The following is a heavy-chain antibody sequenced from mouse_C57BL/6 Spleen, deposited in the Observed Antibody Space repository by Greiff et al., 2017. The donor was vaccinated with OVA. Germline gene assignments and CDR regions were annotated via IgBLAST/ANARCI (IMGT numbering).Heavy chain of an antibody. CDR1: GFAFSSSW. CDR3: AKYDYDGAWFAC. CDR2: IYPGDGDT. V-gene: IGHV1-82*01. J-gene: IGHJ3*01. D-gene: IGHD2-4*01. Sequence: VQLQQSGPELVKPGASVKISCKASGFAFSSSWMNWVKQRPGKGLEWIGRIYPGDGDTNYSGKFKGKATLTADKSSSTAYMQLSSLTSEDSAVDFCAKYDYDGAWFACWGQGTLVTVAA.